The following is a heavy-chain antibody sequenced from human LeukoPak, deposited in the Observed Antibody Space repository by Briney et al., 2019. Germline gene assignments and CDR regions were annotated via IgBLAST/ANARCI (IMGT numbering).Heavy chain of an antibody. J-gene: IGHJ6*02. D-gene: IGHD3-10*01. CDR2: IRSKANSYAT. Sequence: GGSLRLSCAASGFTFSGSAMHWVRQASGKGLEWVGRIRSKANSYATAYAASVKGRFTISRDDSKNTAYLQMYSLKTEDTAVYYCKGIFYGMDVWGQGTTVTVSS. V-gene: IGHV3-73*01. CDR1: GFTFSGSA. CDR3: KGIFYGMDV.